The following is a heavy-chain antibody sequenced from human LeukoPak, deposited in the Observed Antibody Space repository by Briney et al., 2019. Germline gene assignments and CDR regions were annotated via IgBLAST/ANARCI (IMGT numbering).Heavy chain of an antibody. CDR2: ISGSGGST. V-gene: IGHV3-23*01. CDR1: GFTFSSYA. D-gene: IGHD2-15*01. Sequence: GGSLRLSCAASGFTFSSYAMSWVRQAPGKGLEWVSAISGSGGSTYYADSVKGRFTISRDNSKNTLYLQMNSLRAEDTAVYYCAKDRSCSGGSCYSYYYGMDVWCQGSTVNVYS. J-gene: IGHJ6*02. CDR3: AKDRSCSGGSCYSYYYGMDV.